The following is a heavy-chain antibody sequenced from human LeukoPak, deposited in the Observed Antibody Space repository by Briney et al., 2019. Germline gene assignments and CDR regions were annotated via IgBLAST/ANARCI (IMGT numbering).Heavy chain of an antibody. Sequence: GGSLRLSCAASGFTFSSYDMHWVRQAPGRGLEWVSSIGTAADTYSTASVKGRFTISRENAKNSLYLQMNSLRAGDTAVYYCDRGPIVGITETKGYFDYRGQGILVTVSS. CDR3: DRGPIVGITETKGYFDY. D-gene: IGHD1-7*01. CDR1: GFTFSSYD. J-gene: IGHJ4*02. V-gene: IGHV3-13*01. CDR2: IGTAADT.